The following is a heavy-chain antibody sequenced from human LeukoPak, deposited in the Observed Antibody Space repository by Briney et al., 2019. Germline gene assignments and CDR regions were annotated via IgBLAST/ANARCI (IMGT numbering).Heavy chain of an antibody. CDR1: GGTFSSYA. V-gene: IGHV1-69*05. CDR3: ARDNPYCSSTSCYTDGPYNWFDP. D-gene: IGHD2-2*02. Sequence: SVKVSCKASGGTFSSYAISWVRQAPGQGLEWMGGIIPIFGTANYAQKFQGRVTITTDESTSTAYMELSSLRSEDTAVYYCARDNPYCSSTSCYTDGPYNWFDPWGQGTLVTVSS. J-gene: IGHJ5*02. CDR2: IIPIFGTA.